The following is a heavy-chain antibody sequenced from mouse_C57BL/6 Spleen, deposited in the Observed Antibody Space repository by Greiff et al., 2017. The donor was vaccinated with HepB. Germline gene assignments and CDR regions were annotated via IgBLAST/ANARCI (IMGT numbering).Heavy chain of an antibody. V-gene: IGHV14-2*01. D-gene: IGHD1-1*01. CDR3: ARITTVVAQPYCYAMDY. CDR2: IDPEDGET. J-gene: IGHJ4*01. Sequence: EVQLQQSGAELVKPGASVKLSCTASGFNIKDYYMHWVKQRTEQGLEWIGRIDPEDGETKYAPKFQGKATITADTSSNTAYLQLSSLTSEDTAVYYCARITTVVAQPYCYAMDYWGQGTSVTVSS. CDR1: GFNIKDYY.